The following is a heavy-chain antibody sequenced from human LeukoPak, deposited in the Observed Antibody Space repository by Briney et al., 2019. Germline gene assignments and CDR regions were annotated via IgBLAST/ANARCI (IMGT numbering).Heavy chain of an antibody. D-gene: IGHD3-16*01. V-gene: IGHV1-2*02. CDR2: INPNSGGT. Sequence: ASVKVSCNACIYTLTVLYTHGVPRAPGQGHEGMGWINPNSGGTNFAQKFQGRVAMTRHTSISTAYMALGSLRSDDTPVYYCANDSCDFVPYFGCWGQVILVTVSS. CDR3: ANDSCDFVPYFGC. CDR1: IYTLTVLY. J-gene: IGHJ4*02.